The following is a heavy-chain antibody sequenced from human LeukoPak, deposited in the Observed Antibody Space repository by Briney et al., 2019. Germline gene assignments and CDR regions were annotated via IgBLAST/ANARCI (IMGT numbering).Heavy chain of an antibody. CDR3: ARDGEGSSSYYYYYYMDV. CDR1: GFTFDDYA. Sequence: PGRSLRLSCAASGFTFDDYAMHWVRQAPGKGLEWVSGISWNSGSIGYADSVKGRFTISRDNSKNTLYLQMNSLRAEDTAVYYCARDGEGSSSYYYYYYMDVWGKGTTVTVSS. J-gene: IGHJ6*03. D-gene: IGHD6-6*01. V-gene: IGHV3-9*01. CDR2: ISWNSGSI.